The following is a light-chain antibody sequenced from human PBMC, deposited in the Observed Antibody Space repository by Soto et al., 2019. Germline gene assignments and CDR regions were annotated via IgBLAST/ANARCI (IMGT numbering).Light chain of an antibody. CDR1: TSDVCGYNY. CDR2: EVT. CDR3: GSYTGSITYV. J-gene: IGLJ1*01. V-gene: IGLV2-14*01. Sequence: QSVLTQPASVSGSLGQSITISCTGTTSDVCGYNYVSWYQQHPGKAPILMIYEVTNRPSGVSNRFSGSKSGNTASLTISGLQVEDEAEYYCGSYTGSITYVFGTGTKVTVL.